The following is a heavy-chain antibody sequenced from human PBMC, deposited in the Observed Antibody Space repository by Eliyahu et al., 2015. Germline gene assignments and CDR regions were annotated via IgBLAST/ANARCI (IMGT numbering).Heavy chain of an antibody. CDR2: IKQDGSEK. V-gene: IGHV3-7*01. J-gene: IGHJ4*02. CDR1: XXXVSNFX. CDR3: ARERLGSSGWYYFDY. Sequence: EVQLVESGGGVVQPGGSLRXSCAASXXXVSNFXMSWVRQAPGKGLEWVAHIKQDGSEKYYVDSVKGRFTISRDNAKKSLYLQMNSLRAEDTAVYYCARERLGSSGWYYFDYWGQGTLVTVSS. D-gene: IGHD6-19*01.